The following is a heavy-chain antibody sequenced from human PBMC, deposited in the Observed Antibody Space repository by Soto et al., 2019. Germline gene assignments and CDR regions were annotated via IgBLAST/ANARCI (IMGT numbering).Heavy chain of an antibody. CDR1: GFTFSIYN. V-gene: IGHV3-48*02. J-gene: IGHJ4*02. CDR3: ARGGSYSPDY. Sequence: GGSLRLSCAASGFTFSIYNMNWVRQAPGKGLEWVSYISSSGSTIYYADSVKGRFALSRDNAKNSLFLQMNSLRDEDTAMYYCARGGSYSPDYWGQGTLVTVSS. D-gene: IGHD1-26*01. CDR2: ISSSGSTI.